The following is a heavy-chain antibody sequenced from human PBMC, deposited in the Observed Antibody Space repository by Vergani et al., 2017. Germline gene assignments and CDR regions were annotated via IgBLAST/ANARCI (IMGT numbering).Heavy chain of an antibody. V-gene: IGHV1-69-2*01. CDR3: ATDGGSGSDYKYGWFDP. D-gene: IGHD3-10*01. CDR2: VDPEDGET. J-gene: IGHJ5*02. Sequence: EVQPVQSGAEVKKPGATVKISCKVSGYTFTDYYMHWVQQAPGKGLEWMGLVDPEDGETIYAEKFQGRVTITADTSTDTAYMELSSLRSEDTAVYYCATDGGSGSDYKYGWFDPWGQGTLVTVSS. CDR1: GYTFTDYY.